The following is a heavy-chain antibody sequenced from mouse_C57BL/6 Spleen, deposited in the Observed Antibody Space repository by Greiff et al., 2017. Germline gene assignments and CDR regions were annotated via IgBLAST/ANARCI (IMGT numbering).Heavy chain of an antibody. Sequence: QVQLQQPGAELVRPGSSVKLSCKASGYTFTSYWMDWVQQRPGQGLEWIGNIYPSDSETHYNQKFKDKATLTVDKSSSTAYMQLSSLTSEDSAVYYCASYGSFYAMDDWGQGTSVTVSS. CDR3: ASYGSFYAMDD. CDR2: IYPSDSET. CDR1: GYTFTSYW. D-gene: IGHD1-1*01. J-gene: IGHJ4*01. V-gene: IGHV1-61*01.